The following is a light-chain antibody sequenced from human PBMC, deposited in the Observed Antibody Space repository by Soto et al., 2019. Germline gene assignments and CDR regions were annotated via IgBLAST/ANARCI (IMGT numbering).Light chain of an antibody. CDR2: EVS. J-gene: IGLJ1*01. Sequence: QSALTQPASVSRSPGQSITISCTGTSSDVGSYNLVSWYQQHPGKAPKLMISEVSKRPSGVSNRFSGSKSGNTASLTISGLQAEDEADYFCCSYAGTSTPYVFGTGTKLTVL. CDR1: SSDVGSYNL. CDR3: CSYAGTSTPYV. V-gene: IGLV2-23*02.